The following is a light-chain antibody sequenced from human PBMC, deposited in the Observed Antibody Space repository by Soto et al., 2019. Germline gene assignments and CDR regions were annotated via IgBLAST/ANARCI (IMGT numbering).Light chain of an antibody. CDR1: SSDVGTYNY. CDR3: SSYTSSSTVV. J-gene: IGLJ2*01. V-gene: IGLV2-14*01. CDR2: DVS. Sequence: QSALTQPASVSGSPGQSITISCTGTSSDVGTYNYVSWYQQHPGKAPKLMIYDVSSRPSGVSNRFSGSKSGNTASLTISGLKAEDDADYYCSSYTSSSTVVFGGGTKLTVL.